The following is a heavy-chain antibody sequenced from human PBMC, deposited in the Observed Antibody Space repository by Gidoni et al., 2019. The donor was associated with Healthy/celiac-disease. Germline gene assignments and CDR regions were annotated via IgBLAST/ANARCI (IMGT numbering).Heavy chain of an antibody. CDR3: ARDRCSGGSCYQNWFDP. J-gene: IGHJ5*02. D-gene: IGHD2-15*01. CDR1: GFTFSSYS. Sequence: EVQLVESGGGLVKPGGSLRLSCAASGFTFSSYSMNWVRQAPGKGLEWVSSISSSSSYIYYADSVKGRFTISRDNAKNSLYLQMNSLRAEDTAVYYCARDRCSGGSCYQNWFDPWGQGTLVTVSS. V-gene: IGHV3-21*01. CDR2: ISSSSSYI.